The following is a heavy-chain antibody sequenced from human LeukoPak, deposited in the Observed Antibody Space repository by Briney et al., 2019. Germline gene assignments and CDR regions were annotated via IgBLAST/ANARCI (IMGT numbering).Heavy chain of an antibody. CDR3: TRHRYGDSGGDIDY. CDR1: GFTFSGSA. Sequence: GGSLRLSCAASGFTFSGSAMHWVRQTSGKGLEWVGYIRSKTHNYATLYAASVKGRFTISRDDSKNTAYLQMNSLKTGDTAVYYCTRHRYGDSGGDIDYWGQGTLVTVSS. D-gene: IGHD2-21*02. V-gene: IGHV3-73*01. J-gene: IGHJ4*02. CDR2: IRSKTHNYAT.